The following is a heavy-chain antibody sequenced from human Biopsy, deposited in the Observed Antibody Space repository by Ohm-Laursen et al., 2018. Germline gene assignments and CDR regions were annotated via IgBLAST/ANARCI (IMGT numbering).Heavy chain of an antibody. D-gene: IGHD3-10*01. CDR3: ARRVSGSGRVDP. Sequence: PSQTLSLTCTVSGDSISSDIYYWVWIRQPPGKGLEWIGNIYNSESTSTYYNLSLKGRFSISVDTSHNQFSLKLTSVTAADTAVYFCARRVSGSGRVDPWGQGTLVTVSS. J-gene: IGHJ5*02. V-gene: IGHV4-39*01. CDR2: IYNSESTST. CDR1: GDSISSDIYY.